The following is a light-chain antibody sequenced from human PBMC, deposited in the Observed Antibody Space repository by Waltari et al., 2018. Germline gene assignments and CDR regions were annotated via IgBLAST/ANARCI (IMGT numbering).Light chain of an antibody. CDR3: QQSYITPYT. CDR1: QSITGH. CDR2: SAS. J-gene: IGKJ2*01. Sequence: IQMTHAPSSLSAPVEERVTMTCRTSQSITGHLNWFQRQPGKAPKLLIHSASALQSGVPSRFSGRGSGTHFTLTISSRQPEDFATYFCQQSYITPYTFGQGTKLEIK. V-gene: IGKV1-39*01.